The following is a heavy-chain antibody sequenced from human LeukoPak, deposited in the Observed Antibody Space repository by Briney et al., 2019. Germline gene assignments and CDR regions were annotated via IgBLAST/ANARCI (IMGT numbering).Heavy chain of an antibody. CDR3: AKGPQSTYYYYMDV. CDR1: GFTFSSYG. CDR2: ISGSGGST. Sequence: PGGPLRLSCAASGFTFSSYGMSWARQAPGKGLEWVSGISGSGGSTYYADSVKGRFTISRDNSKNTLYLQMNSLRAEDTAVYYCAKGPQSTYYYYMDVWGKGTTVSVSS. J-gene: IGHJ6*03. D-gene: IGHD2-2*01. V-gene: IGHV3-23*01.